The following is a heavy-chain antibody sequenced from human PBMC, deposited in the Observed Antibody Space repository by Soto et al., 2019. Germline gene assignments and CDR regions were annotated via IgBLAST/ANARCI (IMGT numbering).Heavy chain of an antibody. J-gene: IGHJ6*02. V-gene: IGHV1-69*13. CDR1: GGTLSSYA. D-gene: IGHD3-3*01. CDR2: IIPIFGTA. Sequence: SVKVSCKASGGTLSSYAISWLRQAPGQGLEWMGGIIPIFGTANYAQKFQGRVTITADESTSTAYMELSSLRSEDTAVYYCARDVLDPPSFGVVIPDYLYYYYGMDVWGQGTTVTVSS. CDR3: ARDVLDPPSFGVVIPDYLYYYYGMDV.